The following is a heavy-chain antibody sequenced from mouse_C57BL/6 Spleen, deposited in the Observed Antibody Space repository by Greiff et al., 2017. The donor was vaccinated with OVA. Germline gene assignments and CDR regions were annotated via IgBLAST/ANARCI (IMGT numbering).Heavy chain of an antibody. CDR2: ISSGGDYI. D-gene: IGHD2-14*01. J-gene: IGHJ1*03. CDR1: GFTFSSYA. Sequence: EVKLMESGEGLVKPGGSLKLSCAASGFTFSSYAMSWVRQTPEKRLEWVAYISSGGDYIYYADTVKGRFTISRDNARNTLYLQMSSLKSEDTAMYYCTREAHYRGYFDVWGTGTTVTVSS. CDR3: TREAHYRGYFDV. V-gene: IGHV5-9-1*02.